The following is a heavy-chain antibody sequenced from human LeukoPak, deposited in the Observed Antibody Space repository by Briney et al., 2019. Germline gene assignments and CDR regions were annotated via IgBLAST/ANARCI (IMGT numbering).Heavy chain of an antibody. V-gene: IGHV3-53*05. J-gene: IGHJ4*02. CDR2: IYSGGST. CDR3: AKDFDYGGNTYFDY. D-gene: IGHD4-23*01. Sequence: GGSLRLSCAASGFTVSSNYMSWVRQAPGKGLEWVSVIYSGGSTYYADSVKGRFTISRDNSKNTLYLQMNSLRAEDTAVYYCAKDFDYGGNTYFDYWGQGTLVTVSS. CDR1: GFTVSSNY.